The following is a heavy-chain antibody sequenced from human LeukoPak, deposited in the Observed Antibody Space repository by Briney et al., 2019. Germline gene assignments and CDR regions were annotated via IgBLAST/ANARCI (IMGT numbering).Heavy chain of an antibody. CDR1: GFTFSSYA. Sequence: GGSLRLSCAASGFTFSSYAMSWVRQAPGKGLEWVSAISSSGGSTYYADSVKGRFTISRDNSKNTLYLQMNSLRAEDTAVYYCAKVGDSSGYYYPLFDYWGQGTLVTVSS. CDR3: AKVGDSSGYYYPLFDY. CDR2: ISSSGGST. J-gene: IGHJ4*02. D-gene: IGHD3-22*01. V-gene: IGHV3-23*01.